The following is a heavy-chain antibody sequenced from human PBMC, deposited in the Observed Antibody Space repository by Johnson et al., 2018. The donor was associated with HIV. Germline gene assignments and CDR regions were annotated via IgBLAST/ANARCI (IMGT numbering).Heavy chain of an antibody. Sequence: QVQLVESGGGVVRPGRSLRLSCAASGFTLTNYPMHWVRQAPGKGLEWVAVISFDGKNKFYADSVKGRFTISRDNAKNSLYLQMNSLRAEDTALYYCAKDLRQWPGDALHLWGQGTMVTVSS. D-gene: IGHD6-19*01. CDR2: ISFDGKNK. CDR3: AKDLRQWPGDALHL. CDR1: GFTLTNYP. J-gene: IGHJ3*01. V-gene: IGHV3-30*04.